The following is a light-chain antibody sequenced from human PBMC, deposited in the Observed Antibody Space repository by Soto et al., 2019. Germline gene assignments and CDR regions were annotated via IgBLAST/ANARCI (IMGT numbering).Light chain of an antibody. J-gene: IGLJ1*01. CDR1: STDVGGYNY. CDR2: EVN. CDR3: GSYTSTDTPFV. Sequence: QSVLAQPSSVSGSQGQSITISCTGTSTDVGGYNYVSWYQHHPGKGPKLIIYEVNNRPSGVSDRFSGSKSGNKASLTISNLEAEDESDYYCGSYTSTDTPFVFGTGTRSPS. V-gene: IGLV2-14*01.